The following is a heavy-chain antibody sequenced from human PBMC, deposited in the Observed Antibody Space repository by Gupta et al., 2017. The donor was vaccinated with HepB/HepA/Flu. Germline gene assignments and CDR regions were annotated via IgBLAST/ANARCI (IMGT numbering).Heavy chain of an antibody. D-gene: IGHD3-10*01. CDR1: GFTFSNYV. J-gene: IGHJ4*02. Sequence: EVQLLESGGGLVQPGGSLRLSCAASGFTFSNYVLRWVRQGPGKGLEWVSAISRSASSTYYADSVKGRFTISRDNSKNTLFLQMNSLRAEDTALFYCAKGRWVGESVGPFDYWGQGTLVTVSS. CDR3: AKGRWVGESVGPFDY. V-gene: IGHV3-23*01. CDR2: ISRSASST.